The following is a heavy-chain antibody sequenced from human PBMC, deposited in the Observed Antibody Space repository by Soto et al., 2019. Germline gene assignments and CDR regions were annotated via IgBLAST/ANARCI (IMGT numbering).Heavy chain of an antibody. D-gene: IGHD3-22*01. J-gene: IGHJ4*02. V-gene: IGHV1-69*13. Sequence: SVKVSCKASGGTFSSYAISWVRQAPGQGLEWMGGIIPIFGAANYAQKFQGRVTITADESTSTAYMELSSLRSEDTAVYYCARDVVYDSSGYYLRYFDYWGQGTLVTVSS. CDR2: IIPIFGAA. CDR3: ARDVVYDSSGYYLRYFDY. CDR1: GGTFSSYA.